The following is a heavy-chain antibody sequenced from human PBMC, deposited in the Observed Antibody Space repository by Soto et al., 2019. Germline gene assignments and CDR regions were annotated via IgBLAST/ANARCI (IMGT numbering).Heavy chain of an antibody. CDR2: INHSGGT. CDR3: ARGLYYYGMDV. CDR1: GGSFSGYY. J-gene: IGHJ6*02. V-gene: IGHV4-34*01. Sequence: SETLSLTCAVHGGSFSGYYWSWIRQPPGKGLGGIGEINHSGGTNYNPSLNGRVTITVDTSKNQFSLKLSSVTDADTAVYYCARGLYYYGMDVWGQGTTVTVSS.